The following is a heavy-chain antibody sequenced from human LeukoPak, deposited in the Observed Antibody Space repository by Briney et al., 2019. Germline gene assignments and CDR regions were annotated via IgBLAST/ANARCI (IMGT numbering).Heavy chain of an antibody. D-gene: IGHD4-17*01. CDR3: AEGGIYGDSGDF. Sequence: GGSLRLSCAASGFTFTRHAMSWVRQAPGKGLEWVSGISVSGGVTYYAGSVKGRFTISRDNSKSTLDLQMNSLRADDTAVYYCAEGGIYGDSGDFWGQGALVIVSS. CDR2: ISVSGGVT. CDR1: GFTFTRHA. J-gene: IGHJ4*02. V-gene: IGHV3-23*01.